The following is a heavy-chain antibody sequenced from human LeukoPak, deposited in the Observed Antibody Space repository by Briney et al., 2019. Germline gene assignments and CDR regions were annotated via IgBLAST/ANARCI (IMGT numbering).Heavy chain of an antibody. CDR3: ARDHYYGSGSFDY. J-gene: IGHJ4*02. Sequence: GGSLRLSCAASGFTFSSYEMSWVRQAPGKGLEWISYISSSNTIYYADSVKGRFTISRDNANNSLYLQMNSLRAEDTAVYYCARDHYYGSGSFDYWGQGTLVTVSS. D-gene: IGHD3-10*01. CDR2: ISSSNTI. V-gene: IGHV3-48*03. CDR1: GFTFSSYE.